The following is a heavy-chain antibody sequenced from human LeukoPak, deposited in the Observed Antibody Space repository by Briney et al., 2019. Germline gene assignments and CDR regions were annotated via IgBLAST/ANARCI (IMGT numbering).Heavy chain of an antibody. V-gene: IGHV4-31*03. Sequence: SETLSLTCTVSGGSISSGGYYWSWIRQHPGKGLEWIGYIYYSGSTYYNPSLKSRVTISVDTSKNQFSLKLSSVTAADTAVYYCARENGCSSSWYFDYWGQGTLVTVSS. CDR3: ARENGCSSSWYFDY. D-gene: IGHD6-13*01. J-gene: IGHJ4*02. CDR1: GGSISSGGYY. CDR2: IYYSGST.